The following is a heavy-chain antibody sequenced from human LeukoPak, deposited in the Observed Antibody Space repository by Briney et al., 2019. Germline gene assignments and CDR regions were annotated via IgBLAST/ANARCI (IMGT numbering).Heavy chain of an antibody. Sequence: GGSLRLSCAASGFTFSSYGMHWVRQAPGKGLEWVAVIWYDGGNKYYADSVKGRFTISRDNSKNTLYLQMNSLRAEDTAVYYCAREDYDSSGYYPEGFDYWGQGTLVTVSS. V-gene: IGHV3-33*01. J-gene: IGHJ4*02. CDR3: AREDYDSSGYYPEGFDY. D-gene: IGHD3-22*01. CDR1: GFTFSSYG. CDR2: IWYDGGNK.